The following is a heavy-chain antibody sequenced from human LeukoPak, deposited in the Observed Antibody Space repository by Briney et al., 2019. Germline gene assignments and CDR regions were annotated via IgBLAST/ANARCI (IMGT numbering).Heavy chain of an antibody. Sequence: GGSLRLSCAASGFTFGSYWMSWVRQAPGKGLEWVANINADGYEKYYVDSVKGRFTISGDNAKNSLYLQMNNLRPEDTAVYYCARESLRAAPTYWGQGTLVTDSS. D-gene: IGHD3-10*01. V-gene: IGHV3-7*05. CDR1: GFTFGSYW. J-gene: IGHJ4*02. CDR2: INADGYEK. CDR3: ARESLRAAPTY.